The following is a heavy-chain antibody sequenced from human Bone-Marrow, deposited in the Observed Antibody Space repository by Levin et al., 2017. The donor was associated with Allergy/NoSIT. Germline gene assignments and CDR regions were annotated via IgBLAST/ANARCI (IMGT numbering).Heavy chain of an antibody. J-gene: IGHJ4*02. CDR2: ISAGGGST. CDR3: AKKLTTSGWLRSDFDS. D-gene: IGHD6-19*01. CDR1: GFTFSNYA. Sequence: PGGSLRLSCAASGFTFSNYAMSWVRQAPGKGLEWVSFISAGGGSTFYADSVKGRFTISRDNSMKMVYMQMNSLRAEDTALYYCAKKLTTSGWLRSDFDSWGQGTLVTVSS. V-gene: IGHV3-23*01.